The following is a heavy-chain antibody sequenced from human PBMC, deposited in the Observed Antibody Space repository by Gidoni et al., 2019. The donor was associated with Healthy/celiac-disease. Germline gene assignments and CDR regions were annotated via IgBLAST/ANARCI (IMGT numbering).Heavy chain of an antibody. Sequence: EVQLVESGGGLVQPGRSLRLSCAASGFTFDDYAMHWVRQAPGKGLEWVSGISWNSGSRGYADSVKGRFTISRDNAKNSLYLQMNSLRAEDTALYYCAKGLEYSSSSLSAFDIWGQGTMVTVSS. CDR1: GFTFDDYA. CDR2: ISWNSGSR. V-gene: IGHV3-9*01. D-gene: IGHD6-6*01. J-gene: IGHJ3*02. CDR3: AKGLEYSSSSLSAFDI.